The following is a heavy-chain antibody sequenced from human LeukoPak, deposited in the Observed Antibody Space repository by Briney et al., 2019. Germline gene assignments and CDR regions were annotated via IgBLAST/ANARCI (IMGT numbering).Heavy chain of an antibody. CDR2: ISGSGGST. V-gene: IGHV3-23*01. D-gene: IGHD3-3*01. CDR3: AKEVTYYDFWSGPFDY. CDR1: GFTFSSYA. Sequence: PGGSLRLSCAASGFTFSSYAMSWVRQAPGKGLEWVSAISGSGGSTYYADSVKGRFTISRDNSKNTLYLQMNSLRAEDTAVYYCAKEVTYYDFWSGPFDYWGQGTLVTVSS. J-gene: IGHJ4*02.